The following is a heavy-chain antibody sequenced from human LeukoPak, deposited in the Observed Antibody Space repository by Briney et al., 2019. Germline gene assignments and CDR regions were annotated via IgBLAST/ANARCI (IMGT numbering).Heavy chain of an antibody. J-gene: IGHJ4*02. CDR3: ARPPGPHDFWSGYYYS. CDR1: GGTLSSYA. D-gene: IGHD3-3*01. V-gene: IGHV1-69*06. CDR2: IIPIFGTA. Sequence: SVKVSCKASGGTLSSYAISWVRQAPGQGLEWMGGIIPIFGTANYAQKFQGRVTITADKSTSTAYMGLSSLRSEDTAVYYCARPPGPHDFWSGYYYSWGQGTLVTVPS.